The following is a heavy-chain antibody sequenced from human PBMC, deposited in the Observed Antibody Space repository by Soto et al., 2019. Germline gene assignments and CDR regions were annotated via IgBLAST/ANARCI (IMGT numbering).Heavy chain of an antibody. D-gene: IGHD2-2*02. CDR3: ARDGYCNNTSSYTWGGKFDP. Sequence: QVQLVESGGGLVKPGGSLRLSCAASGFSFSDYYMSWIRQAPGKGLEWISYISSSSDYTNYADSVKGRFTISRDNAKKSLFLEMNNLRAEDTAVYSCARDGYCNNTSSYTWGGKFDPWGQGTLVTVSS. J-gene: IGHJ5*02. CDR1: GFSFSDYY. CDR2: ISSSSDYT. V-gene: IGHV3-11*06.